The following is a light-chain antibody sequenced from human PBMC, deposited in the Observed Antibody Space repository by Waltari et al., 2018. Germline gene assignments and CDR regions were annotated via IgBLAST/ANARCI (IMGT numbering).Light chain of an antibody. CDR3: SSYTSSSTWV. V-gene: IGLV2-14*01. CDR2: AVS. J-gene: IGLJ3*02. Sequence: QSALTQPASVSGSPGQSITISCTGTSSDVVGYTYVSWYQQHPGKAPKLMIYAVSKRPSGVSNRFSGSKSGNTASLTISGLQAEDEADYYCSSYTSSSTWVFGGGTKLTVL. CDR1: SSDVVGYTY.